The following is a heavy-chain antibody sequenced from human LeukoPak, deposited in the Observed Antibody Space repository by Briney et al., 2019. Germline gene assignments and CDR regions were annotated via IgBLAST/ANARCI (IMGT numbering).Heavy chain of an antibody. CDR1: GFTFSSYG. CDR2: ISSSSSYI. Sequence: GGSLRLSCAASGFTFSSYGMNWVRQAPGKGLEWVSSISSSSSYIYYADSVKGRFTISRDNAKNSLYLQMNSLRAEDTAVYYCARSRTYSSNWFDPWGQGTLVTVSS. V-gene: IGHV3-21*01. CDR3: ARSRTYSSNWFDP. J-gene: IGHJ5*02. D-gene: IGHD6-6*01.